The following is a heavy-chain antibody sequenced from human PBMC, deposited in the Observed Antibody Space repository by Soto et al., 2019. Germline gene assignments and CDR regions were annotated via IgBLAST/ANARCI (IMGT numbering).Heavy chain of an antibody. J-gene: IGHJ6*02. Sequence: QVQLQQWGAGLLKPSETLSLTCAVYGGSFSSYYWSWIRQPPGRGLEWIGEINHRGSTNYNPSLKSRVTISVDTSKNQFSLKLTSVTAADTAVYYCARIDRGDVWGQGTTVTVSS. CDR1: GGSFSSYY. CDR2: INHRGST. D-gene: IGHD3-9*01. V-gene: IGHV4-34*01. CDR3: ARIDRGDV.